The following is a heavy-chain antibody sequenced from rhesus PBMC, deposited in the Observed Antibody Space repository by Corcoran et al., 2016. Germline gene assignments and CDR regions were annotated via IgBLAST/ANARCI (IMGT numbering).Heavy chain of an antibody. J-gene: IGHJ4*01. D-gene: IGHD2-27*01. Sequence: QVQLQESGPGLVKPSETLSLTCAVSGGSISSSNWWSWIRQPPGKGLEWIGYISGNKGNTPHNPSLNSRVPISKDTSKNQCSLTLSSVTAAATAVYYCARASDQPLLSWSGNYFDYWGQGVLVTVSS. CDR2: ISGNKGNT. CDR1: GGSISSSNW. CDR3: ARASDQPLLSWSGNYFDY. V-gene: IGHV4S19*01.